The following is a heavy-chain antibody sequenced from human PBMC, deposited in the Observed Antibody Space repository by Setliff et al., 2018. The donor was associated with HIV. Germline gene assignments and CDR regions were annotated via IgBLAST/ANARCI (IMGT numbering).Heavy chain of an antibody. V-gene: IGHV4-39*07. J-gene: IGHJ4*02. CDR3: ASFFVTTVTNQDY. CDR1: GGSISDNKYY. CDR2: IYHSGKT. Sequence: SETLSLTCSVSGGSISDNKYYWSWIRQPPGKGLEWTGSIYHSGKTYYNPSLKSRLTISLDTSNNQFSLKLTSVTAADTAMYYCASFFVTTVTNQDYWGQGTPVTVSS. D-gene: IGHD4-17*01.